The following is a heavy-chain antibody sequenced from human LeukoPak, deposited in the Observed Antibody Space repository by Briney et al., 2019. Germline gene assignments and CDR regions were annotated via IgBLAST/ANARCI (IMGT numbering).Heavy chain of an antibody. CDR3: ASQGMYSSGWYTTVDY. J-gene: IGHJ4*02. Sequence: VGSLRLSCAASGFTFSSYEMNWVRQAPGKGLEWVSYISSSGSTIYYADSVKGRFTISRDNAKNSLYLQMNSLRAEDTAVYYCASQGMYSSGWYTTVDYWGQGALFSASS. V-gene: IGHV3-48*03. D-gene: IGHD6-19*01. CDR2: ISSSGSTI. CDR1: GFTFSSYE.